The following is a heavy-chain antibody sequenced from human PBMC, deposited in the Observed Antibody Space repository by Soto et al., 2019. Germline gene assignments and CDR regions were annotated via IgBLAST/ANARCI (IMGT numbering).Heavy chain of an antibody. CDR1: GFTFSDHY. Sequence: EVQLVESGGGLVQPGGSLRLSCAASGFTFSDHYMDWVRQAPGKGLEWVGRIRNKANSYTTEYAASVKGRFTITTDDSEYSLYLQMNSLKTEDTDVYSCTRRGLLLWGGYRPIVYWGQGPLVTVSS. V-gene: IGHV3-72*01. CDR3: TRRGLLLWGGYRPIVY. D-gene: IGHD3-16*02. CDR2: IRNKANSYTT. J-gene: IGHJ4*02.